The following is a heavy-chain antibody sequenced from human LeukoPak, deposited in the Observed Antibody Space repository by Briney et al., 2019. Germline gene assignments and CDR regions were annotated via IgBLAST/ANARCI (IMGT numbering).Heavy chain of an antibody. V-gene: IGHV3-74*01. Sequence: GGSLRLSCAASGFTFSSYAMSWVRQAPGKGLVWVSGINNDGSSTKYADSVKGRFTISRDNAKNTLYVQVNSLRVDDTAVYYCARGQGHGFDIWGQGTMVTVSS. CDR1: GFTFSSYA. CDR3: ARGQGHGFDI. CDR2: INNDGSST. J-gene: IGHJ3*02.